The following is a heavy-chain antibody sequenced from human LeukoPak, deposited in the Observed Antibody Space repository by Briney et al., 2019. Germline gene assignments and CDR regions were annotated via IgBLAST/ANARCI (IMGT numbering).Heavy chain of an antibody. V-gene: IGHV4-34*01. CDR1: GGSFSGYY. J-gene: IGHJ5*02. Sequence: KASETLSLTCAVYGGSFSGYYWSWIRQPPGKGLEWIGEINHSGYTNYNPSLKSRVTISVDTSKNQFSLKLNSVTAADTAVYYCARQPASARVTSTHLSPRGWFDPWGQGTLVTVSS. CDR2: INHSGYT. D-gene: IGHD2/OR15-2a*01. CDR3: ARQPASARVTSTHLSPRGWFDP.